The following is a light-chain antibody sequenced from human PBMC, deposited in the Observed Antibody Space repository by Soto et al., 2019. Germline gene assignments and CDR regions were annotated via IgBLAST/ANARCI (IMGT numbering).Light chain of an antibody. Sequence: EIVLTQSPGTLSLSPGEIATLSCRASQSVSSNYLAWYQQKPGQAPRLLIYGASSRATGIPDRFSGSGSGTDFTLTISRLEPEDFAVYYCHQYDSSPLTFGGGTKVEIK. J-gene: IGKJ4*01. CDR2: GAS. V-gene: IGKV3-20*01. CDR3: HQYDSSPLT. CDR1: QSVSSNY.